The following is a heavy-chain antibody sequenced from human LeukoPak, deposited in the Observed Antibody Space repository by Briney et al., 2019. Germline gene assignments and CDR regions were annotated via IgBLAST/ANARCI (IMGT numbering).Heavy chain of an antibody. CDR3: AKKEAMIRGVPYYYDF. CDR1: GFTFSSYV. D-gene: IGHD3-10*01. CDR2: ISGSGDDT. J-gene: IGHJ4*02. Sequence: PGGSLRLSCSDSGFTFSSYVMTWVRQAPGQGLEWVSAISGSGDDTYYADSVKGRFTISRDNSKNTLYLQMNSLRAEDTAVYCCAKKEAMIRGVPYYYDFWGQGTLVTVSS. V-gene: IGHV3-23*01.